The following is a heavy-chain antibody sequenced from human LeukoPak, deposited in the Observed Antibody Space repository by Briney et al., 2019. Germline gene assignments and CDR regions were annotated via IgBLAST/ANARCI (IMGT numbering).Heavy chain of an antibody. Sequence: SVRVSCKASGGTFSSYAISWVRQAPGQGLEWMGGIIPIFGTANYAQKFQGRVTITADKSTSTAYMELSSLRSEDTAVYYCARGYSSSWYTVNLYYFDYWGQGTLVTVSS. CDR2: IIPIFGTA. CDR1: GGTFSSYA. D-gene: IGHD6-13*01. J-gene: IGHJ4*02. V-gene: IGHV1-69*06. CDR3: ARGYSSSWYTVNLYYFDY.